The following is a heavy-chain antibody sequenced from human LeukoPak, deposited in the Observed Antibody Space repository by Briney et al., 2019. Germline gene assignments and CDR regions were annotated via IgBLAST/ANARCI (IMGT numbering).Heavy chain of an antibody. J-gene: IGHJ4*02. CDR1: GFTFCHFG. Sequence: GGSVRLSCAGSGFTFCHFGMHWVRQSPDKGREWLAVIANDGSKQFYADSVKGRFIISRANSENTLYPEMSSLRREDTAMYYCSKDGIGITNMNGIWTFDLWGQGTRVTVSS. D-gene: IGHD1-26*01. CDR3: SKDGIGITNMNGIWTFDL. V-gene: IGHV3-30*18. CDR2: IANDGSKQ.